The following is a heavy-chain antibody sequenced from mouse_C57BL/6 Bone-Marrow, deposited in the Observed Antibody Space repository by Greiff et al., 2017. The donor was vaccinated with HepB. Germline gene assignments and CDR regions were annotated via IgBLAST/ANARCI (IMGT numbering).Heavy chain of an antibody. J-gene: IGHJ2*01. CDR3: ARGGDDFDY. D-gene: IGHD3-3*01. V-gene: IGHV1-76*01. CDR2: IYPGSGNT. CDR1: GYTFTDYY. Sequence: QVQLKESGAELVRPGASVKLSCKASGYTFTDYYINWVKQRPGPGLEWIARIYPGSGNTYYNEKFKGKATLTAEKSSSTAYMQLSSLTSEDSAVYFCARGGDDFDYWGQGTTLTVSS.